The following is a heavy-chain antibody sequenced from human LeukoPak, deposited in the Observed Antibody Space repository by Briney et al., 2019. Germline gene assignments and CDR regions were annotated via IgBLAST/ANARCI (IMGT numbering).Heavy chain of an antibody. Sequence: GGSLRLSCAASGFTFSSYEMNWVRQAPGKGLEWVSCVSSSGSTIYYADSVKGRFTISRDNSKNTLYLQMNSLRAEDTAVYYCAKDLMNQQWLVGYWGQGTLVTVSS. CDR3: AKDLMNQQWLVGY. J-gene: IGHJ4*02. CDR2: VSSSGSTI. D-gene: IGHD6-19*01. CDR1: GFTFSSYE. V-gene: IGHV3-48*03.